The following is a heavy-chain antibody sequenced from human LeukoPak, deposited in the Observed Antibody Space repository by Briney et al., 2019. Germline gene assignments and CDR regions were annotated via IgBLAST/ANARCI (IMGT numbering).Heavy chain of an antibody. D-gene: IGHD1-14*01. CDR2: ISYDGSNK. V-gene: IGHV3-30-3*01. CDR1: GFTFRNYA. CDR3: AREDHGRLYFDS. Sequence: QPGGSLRLSCAASGFTFRNYAMHWVRQAPGKGLEWVAVISYDGSNKYYADSVKGRFTISRDNSKNTLYLQMNSLRAEDTAVYYCAREDHGRLYFDSWGQGTLVTVSS. J-gene: IGHJ4*02.